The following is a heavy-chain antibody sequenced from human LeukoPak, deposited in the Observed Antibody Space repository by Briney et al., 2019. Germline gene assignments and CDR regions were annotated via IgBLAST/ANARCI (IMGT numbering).Heavy chain of an antibody. D-gene: IGHD5-18*01. V-gene: IGHV1-69*05. CDR1: GGTFSSYA. Sequence: GSSVKVSCKASGGTFSSYAISWVRQAPGQGLEWMGGIIPIFGTANYAQKFQGRVTITTDESTSTAYMELSSLRSEDTAVYYCARDHAPDTAMVARDNRDAFDIWGQGTMVTVSS. CDR3: ARDHAPDTAMVARDNRDAFDI. J-gene: IGHJ3*02. CDR2: IIPIFGTA.